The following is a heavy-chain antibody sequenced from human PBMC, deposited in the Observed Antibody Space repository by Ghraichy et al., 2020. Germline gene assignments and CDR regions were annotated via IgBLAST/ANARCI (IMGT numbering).Heavy chain of an antibody. V-gene: IGHV4-34*01. CDR1: GGSFSGYY. D-gene: IGHD5-24*01. Sequence: SQTLSLTCAVYGGSFSGYYWSWIRQPPGKGLEWIGEINHSGSTNYNPSLKSRVTISVDTSKNQFSLKLSSVTAADTAVYYCARGRDGYNYYYYYYGMDVWGQGTTVTVSS. J-gene: IGHJ6*02. CDR2: INHSGST. CDR3: ARGRDGYNYYYYYYGMDV.